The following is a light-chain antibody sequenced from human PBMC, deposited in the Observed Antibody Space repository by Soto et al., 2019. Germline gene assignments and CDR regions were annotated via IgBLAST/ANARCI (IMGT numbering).Light chain of an antibody. J-gene: IGKJ4*01. V-gene: IGKV3-15*01. CDR2: VAS. Sequence: IVMTQSPATLSVTPGVRATLSCRASQSVRSNLAWYQQKPGQTPKLLIYVASTRATGIPARFSGSGSETEFTLPFSSLQSEDCTVYYGQQYEVWRLTVGGGPKVEFK. CDR1: QSVRSN. CDR3: QQYEVWRLT.